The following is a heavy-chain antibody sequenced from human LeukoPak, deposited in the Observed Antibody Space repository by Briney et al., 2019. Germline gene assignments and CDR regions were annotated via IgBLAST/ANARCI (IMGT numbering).Heavy chain of an antibody. J-gene: IGHJ3*02. CDR1: GFTFSNYA. Sequence: GGSLRLSCAASGFTFSNYAMSWVRQAPGKGLEWVSAFSPSGGGTYYADSVKGRFTISRDNSKNTLYLQMNSLRAEDTAVYYCARGGSYLSAFDIWGQGTMVTVSS. CDR2: FSPSGGGT. CDR3: ARGGSYLSAFDI. D-gene: IGHD1-26*01. V-gene: IGHV3-23*01.